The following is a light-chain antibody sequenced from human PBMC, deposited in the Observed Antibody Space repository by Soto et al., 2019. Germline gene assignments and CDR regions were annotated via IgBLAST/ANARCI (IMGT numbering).Light chain of an antibody. CDR3: QQRSNWPWT. Sequence: EIVLTQSPATLSLSPGERATLSCRASQSVISYLAWYQQKPGQAPRLLIYDASNRATGIPARFSGSGSGRGVALTVSSLEREDFAVYYCQQRSNWPWTFGQGTKVELK. J-gene: IGKJ1*01. CDR2: DAS. V-gene: IGKV3-11*02. CDR1: QSVISY.